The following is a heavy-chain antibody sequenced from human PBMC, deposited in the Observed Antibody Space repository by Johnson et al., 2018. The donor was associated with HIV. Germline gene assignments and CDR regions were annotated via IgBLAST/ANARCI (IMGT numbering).Heavy chain of an antibody. Sequence: AAGGVTISDSYMSWIRQAPGKGLEWVSYIRSSNSGSTTYYADSVKGRFTVSRDNAKNSLYLQMNSLRAEDTALYYCARERGSGSYYSAFDIWGQGTMVTVSS. CDR1: GVTISDSY. J-gene: IGHJ3*02. V-gene: IGHV3-11*01. CDR3: ARERGSGSYYSAFDI. D-gene: IGHD1-26*01. CDR2: IRSSNSGSTT.